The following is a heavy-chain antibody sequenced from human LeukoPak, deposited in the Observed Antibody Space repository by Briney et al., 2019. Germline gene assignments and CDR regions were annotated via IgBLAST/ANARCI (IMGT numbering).Heavy chain of an antibody. D-gene: IGHD6-19*01. CDR3: ARRYNSGWGVGFDP. V-gene: IGHV3-21*01. Sequence: GGSLRLSCAASGFTFSSYSMNWVRQAPGKGLEWVSSISSSSSYIYYADSVKGRGTISRDNAKNSLNLQMNSLRAEDTAVYYCARRYNSGWGVGFDPWGQGTLVTVSS. J-gene: IGHJ5*02. CDR2: ISSSSSYI. CDR1: GFTFSSYS.